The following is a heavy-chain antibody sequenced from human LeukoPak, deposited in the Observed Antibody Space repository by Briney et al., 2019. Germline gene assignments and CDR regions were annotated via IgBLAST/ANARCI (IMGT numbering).Heavy chain of an antibody. V-gene: IGHV1-69*06. CDR1: GGTFSSYA. J-gene: IGHJ4*01. Sequence: SVKVSCKASGGTFSSYAISWVRQAPGQGLEWMGRIIPIFGTANYAQKFQGRVTITADKSTSTAYMELSSLRSEDTAVYYCARDGWGYCSSTSCYPFDYWGHGTLVTVFS. CDR2: IIPIFGTA. D-gene: IGHD2-2*01. CDR3: ARDGWGYCSSTSCYPFDY.